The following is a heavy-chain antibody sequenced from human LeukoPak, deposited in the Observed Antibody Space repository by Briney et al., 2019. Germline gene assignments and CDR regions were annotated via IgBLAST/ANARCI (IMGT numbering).Heavy chain of an antibody. D-gene: IGHD3-22*01. V-gene: IGHV4-61*02. CDR1: GGSISSGSYY. J-gene: IGHJ4*02. Sequence: PSETLSLTCTVSGGSISSGSYYWSWIRQPAGEGLEWIGRIYTSGSTNYNPSLKSRVTISVDTSKNQFSLKLTSVTAADTAVYYCARATGSGYYYDYWGQGTLVTVSS. CDR2: IYTSGST. CDR3: ARATGSGYYYDY.